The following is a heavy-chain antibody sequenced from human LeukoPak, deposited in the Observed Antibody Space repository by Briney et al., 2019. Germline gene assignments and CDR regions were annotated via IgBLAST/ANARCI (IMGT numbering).Heavy chain of an antibody. Sequence: SVKVSCKASGGTFSSYAISWVRQAPGQGLEWMGGIIPIFGTANYAQKFQGRVTITADESTSTAYMELSSLRSEDTAVYYCASAYCSSTSCYRHYYYGMDVWGQGTTVTVSS. J-gene: IGHJ6*02. V-gene: IGHV1-69*13. CDR1: GGTFSSYA. D-gene: IGHD2-2*02. CDR2: IIPIFGTA. CDR3: ASAYCSSTSCYRHYYYGMDV.